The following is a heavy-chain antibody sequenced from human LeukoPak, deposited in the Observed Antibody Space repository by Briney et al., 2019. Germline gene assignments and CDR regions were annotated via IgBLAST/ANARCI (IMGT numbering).Heavy chain of an antibody. CDR3: AKPPRGIVVVPAAKYYFDY. CDR2: IRYDGSNK. Sequence: PGGSLRLSCAASGFTFSSYGMHWVRQAPGKGLEWVAFIRYDGSNKYYADSVKGRFTISRDNSKNTLYLQMNSLRAEDTAVYYCAKPPRGIVVVPAAKYYFDYWGQGTLVTVSS. J-gene: IGHJ4*02. D-gene: IGHD2-2*01. CDR1: GFTFSSYG. V-gene: IGHV3-30*02.